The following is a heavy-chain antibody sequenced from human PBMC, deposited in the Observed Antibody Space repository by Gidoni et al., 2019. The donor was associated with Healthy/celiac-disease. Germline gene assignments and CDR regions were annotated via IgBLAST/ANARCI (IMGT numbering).Heavy chain of an antibody. V-gene: IGHV3-21*01. D-gene: IGHD3-22*01. J-gene: IGHJ4*02. CDR2: ISSSSSYI. CDR1: GFTFSRYS. Sequence: EVQLVESGGGLVKPGGYLRLYCAASGFTFSRYSMNWVRQAPGKGLEWVSSISSSSSYIYYADSVKGRFTISRDNAKNSLYLQMNSLRAEDTAVYYCARDQTYYYGSSGYPDYWGQGTLVTVSS. CDR3: ARDQTYYYGSSGYPDY.